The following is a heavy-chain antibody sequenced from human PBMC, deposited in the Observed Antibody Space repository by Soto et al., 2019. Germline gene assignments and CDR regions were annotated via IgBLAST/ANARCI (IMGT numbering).Heavy chain of an antibody. Sequence: QVQLQESGPGLVKPSGTLSLTCAVSGGSISSSNWWCCVRQPPGKGLEWIGEIYHSGSTNYNPSRSSRVTMSVDNSDNQFSVTLSSVTAADTAVYSCARTALDGCTGYYFDFWGQGTLGAAAS. J-gene: IGHJ4*02. D-gene: IGHD3-3*01. CDR1: GGSISSSNW. V-gene: IGHV4-4*02. CDR3: ARTALDGCTGYYFDF. CDR2: IYHSGST.